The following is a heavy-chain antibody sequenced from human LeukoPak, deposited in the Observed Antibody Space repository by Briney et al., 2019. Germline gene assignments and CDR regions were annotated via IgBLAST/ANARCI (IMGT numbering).Heavy chain of an antibody. CDR3: ARAPNIAAAGNHFDY. Sequence: GGSLRLSCAASGFTFSSYGMHWVRQAPGKGLEWVAVIGCDGSNKYYADSVKGRFTISRDNSKNTLYLQMNSLRAEDTAVYYCARAPNIAAAGNHFDYWGQGTLVTVSS. V-gene: IGHV3-33*01. D-gene: IGHD6-13*01. CDR2: IGCDGSNK. J-gene: IGHJ4*02. CDR1: GFTFSSYG.